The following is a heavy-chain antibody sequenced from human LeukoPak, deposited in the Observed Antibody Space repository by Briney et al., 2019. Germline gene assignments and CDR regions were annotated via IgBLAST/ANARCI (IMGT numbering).Heavy chain of an antibody. V-gene: IGHV3-74*01. D-gene: IGHD4-11*01. Sequence: GGSLRLSCAASGFTFSSYWMHWVREVPGKGLVWVSRINPGGSSTTYADSVKGRFTISRDNAKNTLYLQMNSLRAEDTAVYYCARSNQADDYWGQGTLVTVSS. CDR2: INPGGSST. CDR1: GFTFSSYW. J-gene: IGHJ4*02. CDR3: ARSNQADDY.